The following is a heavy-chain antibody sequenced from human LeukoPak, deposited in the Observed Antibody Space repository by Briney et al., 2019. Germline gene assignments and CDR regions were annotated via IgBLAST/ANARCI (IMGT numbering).Heavy chain of an antibody. CDR3: ARDPGWAVPTYYFDY. J-gene: IGHJ4*02. CDR2: IYHSGST. CDR1: GYSISSGYY. D-gene: IGHD3-16*01. Sequence: SETLSLTCAVSGYSISSGYYWGWIRQPPGKGLEWIGSIYHSGSTYYNPSLKSRVTISVDTSKNQFSLKLSSVTAADTAVYYCARDPGWAVPTYYFDYWGQGTLVTVSS. V-gene: IGHV4-38-2*02.